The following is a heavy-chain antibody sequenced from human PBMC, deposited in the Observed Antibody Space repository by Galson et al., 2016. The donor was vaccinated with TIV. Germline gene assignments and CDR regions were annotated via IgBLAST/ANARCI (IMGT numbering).Heavy chain of an antibody. CDR1: GHRFTSKW. V-gene: IGHV5-10-1*01. Sequence: QSGAEVKKPGESLRISCKGSGHRFTSKWISWVRQMPGKGLEWMGKIDLSDSYTNYSPSFQGHVTLSVDKSISTAYLQWSSLRASDTAMYYCATSRDIESLLEIYGMDVWGQGTTVTFSS. D-gene: IGHD3-3*01. CDR2: IDLSDSYT. CDR3: ATSRDIESLLEIYGMDV. J-gene: IGHJ6*02.